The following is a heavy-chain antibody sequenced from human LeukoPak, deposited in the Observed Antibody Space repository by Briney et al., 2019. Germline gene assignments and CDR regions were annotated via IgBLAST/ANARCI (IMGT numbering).Heavy chain of an antibody. V-gene: IGHV3-23*01. J-gene: IGHJ4*02. Sequence: PGGSLRLSCAASGFSFSSYAMNWVRQAPGKGLEWVSSISGSGGSTYYADSVKGRFTISRDNSKNTLSLQMKSLGAEDTAVYNCARGTTSGSWPYYYFDYWGQGTLVTVSS. D-gene: IGHD1-26*01. CDR3: ARGTTSGSWPYYYFDY. CDR1: GFSFSSYA. CDR2: ISGSGGST.